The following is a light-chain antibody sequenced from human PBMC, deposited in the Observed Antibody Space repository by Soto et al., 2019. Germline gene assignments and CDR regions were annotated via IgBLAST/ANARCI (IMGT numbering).Light chain of an antibody. J-gene: IGKJ1*01. CDR2: DAS. CDR1: QSINTW. V-gene: IGKV1-5*01. Sequence: DIQMTQSPSTLSASVGDRVTVTCRASQSINTWLAWYQQKPGKAPKLLIYDASSLQSGVPSRFTGRGSGTEFTLTISSLQPDDFATYYCQQYDTYSRTFGQGTK. CDR3: QQYDTYSRT.